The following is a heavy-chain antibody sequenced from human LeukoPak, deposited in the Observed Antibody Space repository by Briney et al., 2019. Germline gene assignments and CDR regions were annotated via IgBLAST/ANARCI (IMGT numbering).Heavy chain of an antibody. Sequence: ASVKVSCKASGGTFSSYAISWVRQAPGQGLEWMGGIIPIFGTANYAQKFQGRVTITTDESTSTAYMELNSLRAEDTAVYYCAREPHFDPYYYDSSGSHFQHWGQGTLVTVSS. V-gene: IGHV1-69*05. D-gene: IGHD3-22*01. CDR3: AREPHFDPYYYDSSGSHFQH. CDR1: GGTFSSYA. J-gene: IGHJ1*01. CDR2: IIPIFGTA.